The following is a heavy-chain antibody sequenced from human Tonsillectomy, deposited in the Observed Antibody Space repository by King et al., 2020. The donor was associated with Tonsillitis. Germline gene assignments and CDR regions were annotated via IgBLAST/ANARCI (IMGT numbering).Heavy chain of an antibody. J-gene: IGHJ4*02. Sequence: QLQESGPGLVKPSETLSLTCTVSGGSISSSSYYWGWVRQAPGKGLEWIGNIHYSGSTHYRASLKSRITISVDTSKNQFALKLSSGTAADTAMYYCARAPPVPLEGRHFDYWGQGTLVTVSS. V-gene: IGHV4-39*01. CDR1: GGSISSSSYY. CDR2: IHYSGST. CDR3: ARAPPVPLEGRHFDY. D-gene: IGHD2-2*01.